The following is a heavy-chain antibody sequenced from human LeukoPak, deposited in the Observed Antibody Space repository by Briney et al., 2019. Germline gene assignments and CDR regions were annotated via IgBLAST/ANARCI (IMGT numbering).Heavy chain of an antibody. D-gene: IGHD3-22*01. V-gene: IGHV4-59*12. CDR2: IYYSGST. CDR3: ARVMHYYDSSGYYAQPYYFDY. J-gene: IGHJ4*02. CDR1: GGSISSFY. Sequence: PSETLSLTCTVSGGSISSFYWSWIRQPPGKGLEWIGSIYYSGSTYYNPSLKSRVTISVDKSKNQFSLKLSSVTAADTAVYYCARVMHYYDSSGYYAQPYYFDYWGQGTLVTVSS.